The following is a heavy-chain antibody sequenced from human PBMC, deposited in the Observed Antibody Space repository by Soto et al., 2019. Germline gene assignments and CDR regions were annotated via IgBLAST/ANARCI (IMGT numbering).Heavy chain of an antibody. D-gene: IGHD2-15*01. J-gene: IGHJ6*02. CDR1: GGTFSSYA. Sequence: ASVKVSGKASGGTFSSYAISWVRQAPGQGLEWMGGIIPIFGTANYAQKFQGRVTITADESTSTAYMELSSLRSEDTAVYYCATYFALDIVVVVAADKILAYGMDVWGQGTTVTVSS. V-gene: IGHV1-69*13. CDR2: IIPIFGTA. CDR3: ATYFALDIVVVVAADKILAYGMDV.